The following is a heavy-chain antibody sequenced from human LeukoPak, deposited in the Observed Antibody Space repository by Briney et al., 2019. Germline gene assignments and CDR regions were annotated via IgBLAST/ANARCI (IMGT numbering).Heavy chain of an antibody. J-gene: IGHJ4*02. CDR1: GFTVSSNY. Sequence: PGGSLRLSCAASGFTVSSNYMSWVRQAPGKGLEWVSVIYSGGSTYYADSVKGRFSVSRDNSKNTLYLHMNSLRADDTALYYCAKEMGNSQPFDYWGQGTLVTVSS. V-gene: IGHV3-53*01. CDR3: AKEMGNSQPFDY. D-gene: IGHD2/OR15-2a*01. CDR2: IYSGGST.